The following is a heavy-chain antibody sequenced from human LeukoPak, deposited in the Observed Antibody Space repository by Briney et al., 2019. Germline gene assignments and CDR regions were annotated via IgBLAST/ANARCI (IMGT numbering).Heavy chain of an antibody. CDR2: IKQDGSEI. CDR3: ARPSLNTGSYFDY. J-gene: IGHJ4*02. CDR1: GFPFSSYW. D-gene: IGHD1-26*01. Sequence: GGSLRLSCAASGFPFSSYWMSWVRQAPGKGLEWVANIKQDGSEIYYVDSVRGRFTISRDNAKNSLYLQMNSLRAEDTAVYYCARPSLNTGSYFDYWGQGILVSVSS. V-gene: IGHV3-7*01.